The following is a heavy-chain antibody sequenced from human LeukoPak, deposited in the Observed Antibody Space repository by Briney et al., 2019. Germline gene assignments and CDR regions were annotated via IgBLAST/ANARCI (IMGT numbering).Heavy chain of an antibody. V-gene: IGHV3-21*01. Sequence: GGSLRLSCAASGFTFSSYSMNWVRQAPGKGLEWVSSISSSSSYIYYADSVKGRFTISRDNAKNSLYLQMNSLRAEDTAVYYCARANHLSYYFDYWGQGTLVTVSS. CDR2: ISSSSSYI. CDR3: ARANHLSYYFDY. CDR1: GFTFSSYS. D-gene: IGHD6-6*01. J-gene: IGHJ4*02.